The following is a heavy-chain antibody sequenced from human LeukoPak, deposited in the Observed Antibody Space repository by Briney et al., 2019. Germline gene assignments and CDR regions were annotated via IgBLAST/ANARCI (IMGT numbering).Heavy chain of an antibody. Sequence: SETLSLTCTVSGGSISSNYWSWIRQSPGKGLEWIGYIYDTGSTIYNPSLKSRVTIFVDTSKNQFPLNLSSVTAADTAVYYCARGIEAVHDYWGQGTLVTVSS. CDR3: ARGIEAVHDY. V-gene: IGHV4-59*01. CDR2: IYDTGST. D-gene: IGHD2-15*01. CDR1: GGSISSNY. J-gene: IGHJ4*02.